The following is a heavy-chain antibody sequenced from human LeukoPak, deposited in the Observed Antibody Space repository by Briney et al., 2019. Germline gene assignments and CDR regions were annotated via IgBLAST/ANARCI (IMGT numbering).Heavy chain of an antibody. CDR1: GFTLSTYW. J-gene: IGHJ5*02. Sequence: GGSLRLSCAASGFTLSTYWMSWVRQAPEKGLEWVANIKQDATEKYYVDSVKGRFTISRDNAKNSLFLQMNSLRAEDTAVYYCAKDTVLPMIVVVFPVNWFDPWGQGTLVTVSS. V-gene: IGHV3-7*03. CDR3: AKDTVLPMIVVVFPVNWFDP. D-gene: IGHD3-22*01. CDR2: IKQDATEK.